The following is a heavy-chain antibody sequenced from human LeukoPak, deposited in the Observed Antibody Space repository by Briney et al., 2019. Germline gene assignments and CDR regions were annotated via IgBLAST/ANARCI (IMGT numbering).Heavy chain of an antibody. D-gene: IGHD6-13*01. V-gene: IGHV3-23*01. CDR3: AKVGSSWAPFDY. CDR2: ISGSGGST. Sequence: GGSLRLSCAASGFTVSSTYMSWVRQAPGKGLEWVSAISGSGGSTYYADSVKGRFTISRDNSKNTLYLQMNSLRAEDTAVYYCAKVGSSWAPFDYWGQGTLVTVSS. CDR1: GFTVSSTY. J-gene: IGHJ4*02.